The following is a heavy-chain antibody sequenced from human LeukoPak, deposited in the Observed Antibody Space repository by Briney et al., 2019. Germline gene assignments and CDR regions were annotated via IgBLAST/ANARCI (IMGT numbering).Heavy chain of an antibody. CDR1: GFTFSSYA. Sequence: GGSLRLSCAASGFTFSSYAMSWVHQAPGKGLEWVSAISGSGGSTYYADSVKGRFTISRDNSKNTLYLQMNSLRAEDTAVYYCAKAYSSGWHSTYYFDYWGQGTLVTVSS. CDR2: ISGSGGST. CDR3: AKAYSSGWHSTYYFDY. J-gene: IGHJ4*02. D-gene: IGHD6-19*01. V-gene: IGHV3-23*01.